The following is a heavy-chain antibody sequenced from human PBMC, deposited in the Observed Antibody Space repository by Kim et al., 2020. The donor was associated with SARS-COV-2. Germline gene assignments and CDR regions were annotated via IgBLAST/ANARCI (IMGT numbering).Heavy chain of an antibody. J-gene: IGHJ4*02. D-gene: IGHD2-15*01. V-gene: IGHV4-34*01. CDR2: INHSGST. CDR3: ARGQFRAVVVAATPYYFDY. CDR1: GGSFSGYY. Sequence: SETLSLTCAVYGGSFSGYYWSWIRQPPGKGLEWIGEINHSGSTNYNPSLKSRVTISVDTSKNQFSLKLSSVTAADTAVYYCARGQFRAVVVAATPYYFDYWGQGTLVTVSS.